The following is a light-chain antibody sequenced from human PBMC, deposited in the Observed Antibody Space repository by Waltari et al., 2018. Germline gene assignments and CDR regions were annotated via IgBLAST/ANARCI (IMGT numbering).Light chain of an antibody. V-gene: IGKV4-1*01. Sequence: DIVMTQSPDSLGVSLGERATINCKSSQSILDRSDNKTFLAWYHLKPGQPPRLLIYLASTRPGVPDRFSGSGSGTDFSLTISRLQAEDVGVYYCQQYYRSPYTFGQGTKLDFK. CDR2: LAS. CDR1: QSILDRSDNKTF. J-gene: IGKJ2*01. CDR3: QQYYRSPYT.